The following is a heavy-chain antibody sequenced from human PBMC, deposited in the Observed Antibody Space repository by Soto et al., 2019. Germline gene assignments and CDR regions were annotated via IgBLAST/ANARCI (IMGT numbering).Heavy chain of an antibody. J-gene: IGHJ4*02. CDR2: IKQDGSEK. V-gene: IGHV3-7*01. CDR3: ARDPNCGGDCYAESSEDKG. D-gene: IGHD2-21*02. Sequence: EVQLVESGGGLVQPGGSLRLSCAASGFTFSRYWMSWVRQPPGKGLEWGANIKQDGSEKYYVDSVKGRFTISRDNAKNSLYLQMNSLRAEDTAVYYCARDPNCGGDCYAESSEDKGGGQGTLVTVSS. CDR1: GFTFSRYW.